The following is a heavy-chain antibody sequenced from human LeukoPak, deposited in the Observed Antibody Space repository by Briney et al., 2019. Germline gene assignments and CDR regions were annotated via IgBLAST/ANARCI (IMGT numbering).Heavy chain of an antibody. CDR3: VKDRWFGELLPYYFDY. J-gene: IGHJ4*02. CDR1: GFTFDDYA. V-gene: IGHV3-9*01. CDR2: ISWNSGSI. D-gene: IGHD3-10*01. Sequence: PGGSLRLSCAASGFTFDDYAMHWVRQAPGKGLEWVSGISWNSGSIGYADSVKGRFTISRDNAKNSLYLQMNSLGAEDTALYYCVKDRWFGELLPYYFDYWGQGTLVTVSS.